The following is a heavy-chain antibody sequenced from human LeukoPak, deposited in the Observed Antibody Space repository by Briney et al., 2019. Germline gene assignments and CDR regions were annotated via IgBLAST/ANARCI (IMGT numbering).Heavy chain of an antibody. J-gene: IGHJ4*02. Sequence: SETLSLTCTVSGGSLSSGSYYWSWVRQPPGKGLEWIGRIYTSGSTNYNPSLKSRVTISVDTSKNQFSLKLSSVTAADTAVYYCARGLGDTWGQGTLVTVSS. D-gene: IGHD3-10*01. CDR1: GGSLSSGSYY. V-gene: IGHV4-61*02. CDR3: ARGLGDT. CDR2: IYTSGST.